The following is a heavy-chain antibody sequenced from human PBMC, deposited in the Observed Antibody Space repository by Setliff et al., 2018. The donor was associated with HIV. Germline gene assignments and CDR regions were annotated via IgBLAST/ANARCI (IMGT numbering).Heavy chain of an antibody. V-gene: IGHV4-34*01. Sequence: SETLSLTCAVYGESFSGYYWSWIRQPPGKGLFWIGHVNHTGGTSYNPSLKGRVIISLDTSKKQFSLKLHSITAADTAVYYCARGLTVTPPFFDYWGQGTLVTVSS. J-gene: IGHJ4*02. CDR2: VNHTGGT. D-gene: IGHD4-17*01. CDR1: GESFSGYY. CDR3: ARGLTVTPPFFDY.